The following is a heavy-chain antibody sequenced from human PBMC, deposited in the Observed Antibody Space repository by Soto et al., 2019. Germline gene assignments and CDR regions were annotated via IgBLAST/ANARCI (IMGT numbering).Heavy chain of an antibody. CDR1: GFTFSSYA. V-gene: IGHV3-30-3*01. CDR3: ARGYSYVTDYGMDV. D-gene: IGHD5-18*01. J-gene: IGHJ6*02. Sequence: GESLKISCAASGFTFSSYAMHWVRQAPGKGLEWVAVISYDGSNKYYADSVKGRFTISRDNSKNTLYLQMNSLRAEDTAVYYCARGYSYVTDYGMDVWGQGTTVTVSS. CDR2: ISYDGSNK.